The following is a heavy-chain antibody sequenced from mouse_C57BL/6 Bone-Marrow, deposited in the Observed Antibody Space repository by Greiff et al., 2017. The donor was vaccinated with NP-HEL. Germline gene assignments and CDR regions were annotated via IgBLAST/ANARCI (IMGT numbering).Heavy chain of an antibody. Sequence: VQLQQSGPGLVQPSPSLSITCTVSGFSLTSYGVHWVRQSPGKGLEWLGVIWSGGGTAYNAAFMSRLSITTDNSKRQVFFKMNSLQADDTAIYYWAKFYYGSSYRYFDVWGTGTTVTVSS. CDR1: GFSLTSYG. V-gene: IGHV2-5*01. J-gene: IGHJ1*03. CDR2: IWSGGGT. D-gene: IGHD1-1*01. CDR3: AKFYYGSSYRYFDV.